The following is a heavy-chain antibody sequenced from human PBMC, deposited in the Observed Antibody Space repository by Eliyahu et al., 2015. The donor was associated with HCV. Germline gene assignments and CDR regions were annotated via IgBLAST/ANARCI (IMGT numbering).Heavy chain of an antibody. Sequence: EVQLLESGGGLVKPGGSXRLSXAAXGFTFSXYSXNWVRQAPGKGLEWVSSISSSSSYIYYADSVKGRFTISRDNAKNSLYLQMNSLRAEDTAVYYCARVSGAAGLAWGQGTLVTVSS. D-gene: IGHD6-13*01. CDR1: GFTFSXYS. CDR2: ISSSSSYI. CDR3: ARVSGAAGLA. V-gene: IGHV3-21*01. J-gene: IGHJ5*02.